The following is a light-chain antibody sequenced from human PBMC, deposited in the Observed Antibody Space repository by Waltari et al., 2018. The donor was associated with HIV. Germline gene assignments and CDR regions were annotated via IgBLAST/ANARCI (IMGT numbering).Light chain of an antibody. Sequence: IVLTQSPATLSVSPGEGATLSGRASQSVGNNLAWYQQKPGLAPRLLIYGAFTRATGIPTRFSGSGSGTEFTLTISSLQSEDFAVYYCQHYNKGLRSFTFGPGTKVDI. CDR2: GAF. CDR3: QHYNKGLRSFT. J-gene: IGKJ3*01. V-gene: IGKV3D-15*01. CDR1: QSVGNN.